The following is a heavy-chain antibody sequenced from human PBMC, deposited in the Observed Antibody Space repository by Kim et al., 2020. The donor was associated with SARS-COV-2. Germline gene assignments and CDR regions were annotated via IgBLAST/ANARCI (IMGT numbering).Heavy chain of an antibody. CDR2: IKQDGSEK. J-gene: IGHJ3*02. CDR3: AGDYLTAYCGGDCGDAFDI. V-gene: IGHV3-7*01. CDR1: GFTFSSYW. Sequence: GGSLRLSCAASGFTFSSYWMSWVRQAPGKGLEWVANIKQDGSEKYYVDSVKGRFTISRDNATNSLYLQMNSLRAADTAVYYCAGDYLTAYCGGDCGDAFDIWGQGTMVTVSS. D-gene: IGHD2-21*02.